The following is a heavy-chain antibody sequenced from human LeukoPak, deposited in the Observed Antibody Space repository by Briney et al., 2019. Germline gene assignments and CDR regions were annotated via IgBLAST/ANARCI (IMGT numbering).Heavy chain of an antibody. Sequence: GGSLRLSCAASGFTFSNYWMHWVRQAPGKGLLWVARIHTNGSSTTYADSVKGRFTVSRDNARNTLYLQMNSLRAEDTAIYYCAQVLPGNDKWFDPWGQGTLVTVSS. D-gene: IGHD4-23*01. CDR1: GFTFSNYW. J-gene: IGHJ5*02. V-gene: IGHV3-74*01. CDR2: IHTNGSST. CDR3: AQVLPGNDKWFDP.